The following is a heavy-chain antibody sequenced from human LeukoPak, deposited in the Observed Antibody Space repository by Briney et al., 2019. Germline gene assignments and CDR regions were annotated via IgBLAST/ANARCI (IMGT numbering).Heavy chain of an antibody. CDR1: GFTFSSYA. D-gene: IGHD4-17*01. Sequence: GGSLRPSCAASGFTFSSYAMSWVRQAPGKGLEWVSAISGSGGSTYYADSVKGRFTISRDNSKNTLYLQMNSLRAEDTAVYYCAKDNGHDYGEPFDYWGQGTLVTVSS. J-gene: IGHJ4*02. CDR2: ISGSGGST. V-gene: IGHV3-23*01. CDR3: AKDNGHDYGEPFDY.